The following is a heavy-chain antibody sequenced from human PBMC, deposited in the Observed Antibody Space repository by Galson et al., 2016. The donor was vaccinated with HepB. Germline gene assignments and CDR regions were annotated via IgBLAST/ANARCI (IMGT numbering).Heavy chain of an antibody. CDR1: GFTFSSYW. J-gene: IGHJ4*02. CDR3: VRTHFVRGFFPVTAQSHLDY. D-gene: IGHD2-21*02. Sequence: SLRLSCAASGFTFSSYWMRWVRQTPGKGLEWVANINYDDSKKYYVGSVRGRFTISRDNAKASLFLQMNSLSVDDTAVYYCVRTHFVRGFFPVTAQSHLDYWGQGALVTVS. V-gene: IGHV3-7*01. CDR2: INYDDSKK.